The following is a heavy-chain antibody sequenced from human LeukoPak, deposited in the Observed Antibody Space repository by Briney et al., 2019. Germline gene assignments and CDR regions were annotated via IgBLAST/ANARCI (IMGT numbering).Heavy chain of an antibody. CDR2: IRYDGSNK. J-gene: IGHJ4*02. Sequence: PGGSLRLSCAASGFTFSSFGMHWVRQAPGKGLEWVAFIRYDGSNKYYADSVKGRFTISRDNSKNTLYLQMNSLRAEDTAVYYCARDSGAWWSSSWYYFDYWGQGTLVTVSS. CDR1: GFTFSSFG. CDR3: ARDSGAWWSSSWYYFDY. V-gene: IGHV3-30*02. D-gene: IGHD6-13*01.